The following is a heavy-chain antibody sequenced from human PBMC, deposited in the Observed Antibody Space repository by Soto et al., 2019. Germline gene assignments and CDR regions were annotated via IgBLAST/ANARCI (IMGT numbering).Heavy chain of an antibody. CDR2: TAASGGDS. D-gene: IGHD2-21*02. J-gene: IGHJ3*02. CDR3: AKERVTGGAFDI. CDR1: GFQFAREA. Sequence: PGGSLRLSGKATGFQFAREAMSWVRHSPKKGLELVSVTAASGGDSYYADSVKGRFTVSRDNSQGMLFLQMNSLRGDDAGVYFCAKERVTGGAFDIWGQGTTVTLSS. V-gene: IGHV3-23*01.